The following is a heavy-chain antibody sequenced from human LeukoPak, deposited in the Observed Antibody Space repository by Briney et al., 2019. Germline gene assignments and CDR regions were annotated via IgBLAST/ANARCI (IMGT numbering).Heavy chain of an antibody. D-gene: IGHD3-22*01. CDR3: ARQSYYYDSSGYYHDY. CDR1: GXTFSSHW. J-gene: IGHJ4*02. Sequence: PGGSLRLSCAASGXTFSSHWMHWVRQAPGKGLVWVSRINSDGSTTTYADSVKGRFTISRDNAKNTLYLQVNSLRAEDTAVCYCARQSYYYDSSGYYHDYWGQGTLVTVSS. V-gene: IGHV3-74*01. CDR2: INSDGSTT.